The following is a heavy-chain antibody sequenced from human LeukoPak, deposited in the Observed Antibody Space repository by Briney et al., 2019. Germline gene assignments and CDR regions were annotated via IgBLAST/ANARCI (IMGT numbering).Heavy chain of an antibody. J-gene: IGHJ4*02. V-gene: IGHV1-2*06. CDR2: INPNSGGT. D-gene: IGHD2-21*02. CDR3: ARDVRYCGGDCPA. CDR1: GYTFTGYY. Sequence: GASVKVSCKASGYTFTGYYMHWVRQAPGQGLEWMGRINPNSGGTNYAQKFQGRVTMTRDTSISTAYMELSRLRSDDTAVYYCARDVRYCGGDCPAWCQGTLVTVSS.